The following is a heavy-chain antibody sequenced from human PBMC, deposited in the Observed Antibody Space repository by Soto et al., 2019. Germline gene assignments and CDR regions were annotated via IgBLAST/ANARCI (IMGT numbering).Heavy chain of an antibody. J-gene: IGHJ5*02. D-gene: IGHD1-1*01. CDR2: IYATGTT. Sequence: SETLSLTCTVSGASISGYYWSWIRKSAGKGLEWIGRIYATGTTDYNPSLKSQVMMSVDTSKKQFSLRLRSVTAADTAVYYCVRDGTKTLRDWFDPWGQGISVTVSS. CDR3: VRDGTKTLRDWFDP. CDR1: GASISGYY. V-gene: IGHV4-4*07.